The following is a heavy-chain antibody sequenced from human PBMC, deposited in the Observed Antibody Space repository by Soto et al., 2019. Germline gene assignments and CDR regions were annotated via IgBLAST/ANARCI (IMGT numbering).Heavy chain of an antibody. Sequence: VQLLESGGGLVQPGGSLRLSCAASGFTFSNYAMSWVRQAPGKGLEWVAVISYDGSNKYYADSVKGRFTISRDNSKNTLYLQMNSLRAEDTAVYYCARGYSYPGVWGQGTLVTVSS. CDR1: GFTFSNYA. V-gene: IGHV3-30-3*01. CDR2: ISYDGSNK. J-gene: IGHJ4*02. D-gene: IGHD5-18*01. CDR3: ARGYSYPGV.